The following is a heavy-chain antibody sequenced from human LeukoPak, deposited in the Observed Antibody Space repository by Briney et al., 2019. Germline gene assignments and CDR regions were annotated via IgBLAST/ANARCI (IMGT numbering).Heavy chain of an antibody. D-gene: IGHD5-12*01. J-gene: IGHJ4*02. CDR3: ARDGYSGYAFDY. Sequence: GGSLRLSCAASGFTFSSYSMNWVRQAPGQGLEWVSSISSISSCIYYADSVKGRFTISRDNDKNSLYLQMNSLRAEDTAVYYCARDGYSGYAFDYWGQGTLVTVSS. CDR1: GFTFSSYS. V-gene: IGHV3-21*01. CDR2: ISSISSCI.